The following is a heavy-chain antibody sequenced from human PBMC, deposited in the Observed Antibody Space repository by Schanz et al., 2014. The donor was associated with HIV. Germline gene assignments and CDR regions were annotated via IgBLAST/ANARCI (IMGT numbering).Heavy chain of an antibody. J-gene: IGHJ4*02. V-gene: IGHV3-33*06. CDR2: IRYDGTNK. CDR3: AKASVTDYCDY. CDR1: GFIFSSYG. D-gene: IGHD4-17*01. Sequence: QVQLVESGGGVVQPGRSLRLSCAASGFIFSSYGMHWVRQVPGKGLEWVAVIRYDGTNKNYADSVKGRFTISRDNSKNTPFLQMNSLRVEDTAVYYCAKASVTDYCDYWGQGTLVTVSS.